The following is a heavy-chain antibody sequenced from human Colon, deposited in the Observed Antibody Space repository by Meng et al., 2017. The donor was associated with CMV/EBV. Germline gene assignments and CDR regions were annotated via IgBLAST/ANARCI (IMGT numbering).Heavy chain of an antibody. J-gene: IGHJ5*02. CDR3: AKKGTTVLGGNWFDP. Sequence: SGFTFITYAMNWVRQAPGKGLEWISTVSASAGFTFYADSVKGRFTISRDDSKNTLFLQMNSLRAEDTAIYYCAKKGTTVLGGNWFDPWGQGTLVTVSS. CDR1: GFTFITYA. V-gene: IGHV3-23*01. CDR2: VSASAGFT. D-gene: IGHD2/OR15-2a*01.